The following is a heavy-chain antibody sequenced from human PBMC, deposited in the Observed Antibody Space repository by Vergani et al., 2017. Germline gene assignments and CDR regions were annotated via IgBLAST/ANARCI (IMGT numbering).Heavy chain of an antibody. CDR2: ISYDGSRT. D-gene: IGHD3-22*01. J-gene: IGHJ4*02. CDR3: ARDIRFYYDTRDYSYYFDS. V-gene: IGHV3-30-3*01. Sequence: QVQLVASGGGVVQPGTSLRLSCTTSGFLFSTYPLHWVRLAPGKVLEWVAVISYDGSRTYYADSVKGRFTVSRDNSKNTLYLQIHSLRADDTALYYCARDIRFYYDTRDYSYYFDSWGQGTLVTVSS. CDR1: GFLFSTYP.